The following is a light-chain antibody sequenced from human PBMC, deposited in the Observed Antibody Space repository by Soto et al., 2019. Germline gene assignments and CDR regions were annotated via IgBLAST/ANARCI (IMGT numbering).Light chain of an antibody. V-gene: IGKV1-9*01. CDR2: RTS. Sequence: DIQLTQSPSFLSASIGDIVTITCRASQDINNFLAWSQQKPGKAPNLLISRTSTLQSGVPSRISGSGSGTQFTLTITILQPEDCATYYYQQVKSYPLTFGGGTTVEI. CDR3: QQVKSYPLT. J-gene: IGKJ4*01. CDR1: QDINNF.